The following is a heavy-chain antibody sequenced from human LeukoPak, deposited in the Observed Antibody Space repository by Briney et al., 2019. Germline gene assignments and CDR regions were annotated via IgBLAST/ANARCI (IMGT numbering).Heavy chain of an antibody. D-gene: IGHD3-22*01. J-gene: IGHJ4*02. CDR2: IDSTDTI. V-gene: IGHV3-48*03. Sequence: GGSLRLSCAASGFTFSSYEMNWVRQAPGNGLQWISHIDSTDTIHYADSVKGRFTISRDNAKNSLYLQMNSLRAEDTAVYYCARSSGSYRPMGYWGQGTLVTVSS. CDR3: ARSSGSYRPMGY. CDR1: GFTFSSYE.